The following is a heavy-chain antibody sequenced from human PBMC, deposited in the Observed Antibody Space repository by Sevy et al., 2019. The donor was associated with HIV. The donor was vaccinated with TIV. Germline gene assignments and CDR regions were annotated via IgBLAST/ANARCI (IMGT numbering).Heavy chain of an antibody. V-gene: IGHV3-9*01. J-gene: IGHJ6*02. CDR3: AKDTVPVGYRFDYQYTYYYGMDV. CDR2: ISWNGFST. Sequence: GGSLRLSCVASGSGFRFDDYAMNWVRQAPGKGLEWDAGISWNGFSTGYGDSVKGRATISRDNAKNSVYLQMNNLRDEDTALYYCAKDTVPVGYRFDYQYTYYYGMDVWGQGTTVTVSS. D-gene: IGHD5-18*01. CDR1: GSGFRFDDYA.